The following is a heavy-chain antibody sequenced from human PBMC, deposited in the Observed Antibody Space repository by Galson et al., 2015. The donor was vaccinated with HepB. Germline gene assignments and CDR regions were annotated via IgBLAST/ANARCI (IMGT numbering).Heavy chain of an antibody. D-gene: IGHD2-2*01. J-gene: IGHJ6*03. CDR3: AKMPGTRAYYYYYMDV. V-gene: IGHV3-23*01. Sequence: SLRHPCPASGFTLSSYAMSWVPQAPGKGLEWVSAISGSGGSTYYADSVKGRFTISRDNSKNTLYLQMNSLRAEDTAVYYCAKMPGTRAYYYYYMDVWGKGTTVTVSS. CDR2: ISGSGGST. CDR1: GFTLSSYA.